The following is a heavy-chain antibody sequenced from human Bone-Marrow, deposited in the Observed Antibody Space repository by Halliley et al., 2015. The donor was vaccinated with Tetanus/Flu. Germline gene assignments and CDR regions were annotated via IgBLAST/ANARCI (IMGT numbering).Heavy chain of an antibody. CDR1: DVAVSGGKYY. V-gene: IGHV4-61*01. D-gene: IGHD3-22*01. CDR2: ISYSGST. Sequence: TLSLTCSVSDVAVSGGKYYWTWIRQTPGQGLEWIGYISYSGSTNYNASLKSRVTISEDTSQKQFSLKLSSVTAADTAVYYCAREIYNYDSSGYYYFDQWGQGTLVTVSS. CDR3: AREIYNYDSSGYYYFDQ. J-gene: IGHJ4*02.